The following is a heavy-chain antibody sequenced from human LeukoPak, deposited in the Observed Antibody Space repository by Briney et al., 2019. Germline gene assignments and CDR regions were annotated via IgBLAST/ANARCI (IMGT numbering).Heavy chain of an antibody. CDR3: ARDDGPIVVVVAASGWNYGMGV. D-gene: IGHD2-15*01. J-gene: IGHJ6*02. V-gene: IGHV3-30-3*01. CDR2: ISYDGSNK. Sequence: GRSLRLSCAASGFTFSSYAMHWVRQAPGKGLEWVAVISYDGSNKYYADSVKGRFTISRDNSKNTLYLQMNSLRAEDTAVYYCARDDGPIVVVVAASGWNYGMGVWGQGTTVTVSS. CDR1: GFTFSSYA.